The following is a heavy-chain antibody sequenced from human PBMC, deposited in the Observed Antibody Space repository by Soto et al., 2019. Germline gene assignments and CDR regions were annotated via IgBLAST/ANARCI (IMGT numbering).Heavy chain of an antibody. J-gene: IGHJ4*02. CDR1: GFTFSSHA. CDR3: AKVFFSAAYPPTSSFVL. CDR2: VDGSGGDT. D-gene: IGHD2-15*01. Sequence: PGGSLRISCAASGFTFSSHAMGWLRQAPGTGPEWVAFVDGSGGDTSYADSVKGRFTISRDNSDNSLYLDMNSLRAEDTGRYFCAKVFFSAAYPPTSSFVLWGQGTLVSLSS. V-gene: IGHV3-23*01.